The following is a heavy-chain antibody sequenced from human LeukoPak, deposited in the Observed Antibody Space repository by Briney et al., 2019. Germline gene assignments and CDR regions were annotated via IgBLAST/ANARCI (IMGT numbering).Heavy chain of an antibody. Sequence: GGSLRLSCAASGFTFSTYSMNWVRQAPGKGLERVSYISSSSSTIYYADSVKGRFTISRDNAKNSLYLQMNSLRAEDTAIYYCARMSSGYFYYFEYWGQGTLVTVSS. CDR2: ISSSSSTI. CDR1: GFTFSTYS. V-gene: IGHV3-48*01. D-gene: IGHD3-22*01. J-gene: IGHJ4*02. CDR3: ARMSSGYFYYFEY.